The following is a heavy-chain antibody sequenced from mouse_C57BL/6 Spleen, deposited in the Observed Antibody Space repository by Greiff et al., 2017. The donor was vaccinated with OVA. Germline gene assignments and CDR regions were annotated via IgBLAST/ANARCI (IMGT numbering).Heavy chain of an antibody. CDR3: ARDGANYYCSSRFAD. CDR2: INPGSGGT. Sequence: QVQLQQSGAELVRPGTSVKVSCKASGYAFTNYLIEWVKQRPGQGLEWIGVINPGSGGTNYNEKFKGKATLTADKSSSTAYMQLSILISEDSAVYFCARDGANYYCSSRFADWGQGTLVTVSA. J-gene: IGHJ3*01. D-gene: IGHD1-1*01. CDR1: GYAFTNYL. V-gene: IGHV1-54*01.